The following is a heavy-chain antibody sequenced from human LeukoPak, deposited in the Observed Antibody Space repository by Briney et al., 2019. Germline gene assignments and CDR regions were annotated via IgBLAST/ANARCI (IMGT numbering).Heavy chain of an antibody. D-gene: IGHD3-22*01. J-gene: IGHJ4*02. CDR2: IYYSGST. CDR1: GGSISSYY. V-gene: IGHV4-59*01. Sequence: PSETLSLTCTVSGGSISSYYWSWIRQPPGKGPEWIGYIYYSGSTNYNPSLKSRVTISVDTSKNQFSLKLSSVTAADTAVYYCAREFDYYDSSGYYSLWGQGTLVTVSS. CDR3: AREFDYYDSSGYYSL.